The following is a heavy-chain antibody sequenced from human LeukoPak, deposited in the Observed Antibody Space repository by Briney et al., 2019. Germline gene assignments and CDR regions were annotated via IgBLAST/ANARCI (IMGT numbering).Heavy chain of an antibody. CDR2: IYHSGST. V-gene: IGHV4-38-2*02. CDR1: GYSISSDYY. Sequence: SETLSLTCTVSGYSISSDYYWGWIRQPPGKGLEWIGSIYHSGSTYYNPSLKSRVTISVDTSKNQFSLKLSSVTAADTAVYYCARTRDNYYYYMDVWGKGTTVTVSS. J-gene: IGHJ6*03. CDR3: ARTRDNYYYYMDV.